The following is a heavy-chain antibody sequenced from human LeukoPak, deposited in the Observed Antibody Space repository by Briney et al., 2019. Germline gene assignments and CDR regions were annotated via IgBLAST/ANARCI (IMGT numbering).Heavy chain of an antibody. CDR3: ARDHFVTMVRGVIGYYYYGMDV. V-gene: IGHV3-23*01. Sequence: HPGGSLRLSCAGSGFTFRSHAMSWVRQAPEKGLEFVSGIYENGGTTYYADSVKGRSSISRDNSKNTPYLQMDSLRGEDTAVYYCARDHFVTMVRGVIGYYYYGMDVWGQGTTVTVSS. CDR2: IYENGGTT. D-gene: IGHD3-10*01. CDR1: GFTFRSHA. J-gene: IGHJ6*02.